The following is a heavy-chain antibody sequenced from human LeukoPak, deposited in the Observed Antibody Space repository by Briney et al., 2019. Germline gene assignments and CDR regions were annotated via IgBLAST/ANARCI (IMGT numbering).Heavy chain of an antibody. D-gene: IGHD2-15*01. CDR3: ARERCSGGSCLPLFDY. J-gene: IGHJ4*02. CDR1: GHTFTGYY. V-gene: IGHV1-2*02. Sequence: GASVKVSCKASGHTFTGYYVHWVRQAPGHGLEWMGWINPNSGGANYAQNFQGRVTMTRDTSISTAYMELSRLRSDDTAVYYCARERCSGGSCLPLFDYWGQGTLVTVSS. CDR2: INPNSGGA.